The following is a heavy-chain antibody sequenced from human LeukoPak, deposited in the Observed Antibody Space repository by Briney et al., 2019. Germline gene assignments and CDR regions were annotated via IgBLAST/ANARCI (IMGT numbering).Heavy chain of an antibody. CDR3: ARLPIYSGSYYTVDY. CDR1: GGSISSYY. V-gene: IGHV4-59*01. Sequence: PSETLSLTCTVSGGSISSYYWSWIRQPPEKGLEWIGYIYYSGSTNYNPSLKSRVTISVDTSKNQFSLKLSSVTAADTAVYYCARLPIYSGSYYTVDYWGQGTLVTVSS. D-gene: IGHD1-26*01. CDR2: IYYSGST. J-gene: IGHJ4*02.